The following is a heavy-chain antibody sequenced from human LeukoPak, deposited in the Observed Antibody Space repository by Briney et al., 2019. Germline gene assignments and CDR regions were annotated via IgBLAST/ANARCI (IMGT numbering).Heavy chain of an antibody. V-gene: IGHV1-3*01. CDR1: GYTFTSYA. Sequence: GASVKVSYKASGYTFTSYAMHWVRRAPGQRLEWMGWINAGNGNTKYSQKFQGRVTITRDTSASTAYMELSSLRSEDTAVYYCARDVWLGLNPGYWFDPWGQGTLVTVSS. J-gene: IGHJ5*02. CDR3: ARDVWLGLNPGYWFDP. CDR2: INAGNGNT. D-gene: IGHD5-12*01.